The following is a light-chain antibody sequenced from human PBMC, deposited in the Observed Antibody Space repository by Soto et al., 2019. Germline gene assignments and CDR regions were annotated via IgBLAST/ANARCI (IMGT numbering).Light chain of an antibody. CDR3: SSYTSNTTQYV. V-gene: IGLV2-14*01. CDR2: EVS. CDR1: SSDVGGYNS. J-gene: IGLJ1*01. Sequence: QSVLTQPASVSGSPGQSITISCTGTSSDVGGYNSVSWYQHHPGKAPKLMIFEVSYRPSGVSNRFSGSKSGNTASLTISGLQAEDEADYYCSSYTSNTTQYVFGTGTKVTVL.